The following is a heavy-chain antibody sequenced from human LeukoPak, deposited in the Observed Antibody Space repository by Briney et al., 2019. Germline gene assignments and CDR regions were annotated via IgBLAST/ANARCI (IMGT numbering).Heavy chain of an antibody. CDR2: IIPIFGTA. J-gene: IGHJ5*02. Sequence: VASVKLSCKASGGTFSSYAISWVRQAPGQGLEWMGGIIPIFGTANYAQKFQGRVTITADESTSTAYMELSSLRSEDTAVYYCARLDIIGIAAALDPWGQGTLGPVSS. CDR1: GGTFSSYA. V-gene: IGHV1-69*01. CDR3: ARLDIIGIAAALDP. D-gene: IGHD6-13*01.